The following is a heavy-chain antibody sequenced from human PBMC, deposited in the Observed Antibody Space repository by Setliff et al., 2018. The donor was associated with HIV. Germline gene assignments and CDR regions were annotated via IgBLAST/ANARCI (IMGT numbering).Heavy chain of an antibody. Sequence: SETLSLTCTVSGGSISRSGTYWSWIRQHPGKGPEWIGYIYYSGTTDYNPSLKSRVTISVDTSKNQFSLKLRSMTAADTAVYYCARWGHDGFDFWGQGTMVTVSS. CDR1: GGSISRSGTY. V-gene: IGHV4-31*03. CDR2: IYYSGTT. J-gene: IGHJ3*01. CDR3: ARWGHDGFDF. D-gene: IGHD7-27*01.